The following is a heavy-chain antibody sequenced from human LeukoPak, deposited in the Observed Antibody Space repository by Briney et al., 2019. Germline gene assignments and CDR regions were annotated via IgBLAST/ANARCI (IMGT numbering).Heavy chain of an antibody. Sequence: GSLRLSCAASGFTFSSYAMSWVRQAPGKGLEWVSDISGSGASTYYADSVKGRFTISRDNAKNSLYLQMNSLRAEDTAVYYCASKQPYYCSSTSCYSDYWGQGTLVTVSS. CDR3: ASKQPYYCSSTSCYSDY. CDR2: ISGSGAST. V-gene: IGHV3-23*01. D-gene: IGHD2-2*01. J-gene: IGHJ4*02. CDR1: GFTFSSYA.